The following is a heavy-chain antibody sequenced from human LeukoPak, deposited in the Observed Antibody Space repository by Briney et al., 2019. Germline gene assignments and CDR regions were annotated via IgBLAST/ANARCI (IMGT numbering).Heavy chain of an antibody. CDR2: INAGNGNT. J-gene: IGHJ6*02. D-gene: IGHD6-19*01. CDR3: ARDGVDSSGWDWPWTYYYYYGMDV. Sequence: ASVKVSCKASGYTFTSYAMHWVRQALGQRLEWMGWINAGNGNTKYSQKFQGRVTITRDTSASTAYMELSSLRSEDTAVYYCARDGVDSSGWDWPWTYYYYYGMDVWGQGTTVTVSS. V-gene: IGHV1-3*01. CDR1: GYTFTSYA.